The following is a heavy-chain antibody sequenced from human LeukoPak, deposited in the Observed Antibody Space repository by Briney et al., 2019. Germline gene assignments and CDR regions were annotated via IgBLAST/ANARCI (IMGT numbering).Heavy chain of an antibody. CDR1: GGSISSSTYY. Sequence: PSETLSLTCTVSGGSISSSTYYWAWVRQPPGKGLEWIASIYYSGTTYYNPSLKSRVTISVDTSRNQFSLKLSSVTAADTAVYYCARGGHLYDFWSGEFFFILPQHWGQGTLVTVSS. V-gene: IGHV4-39*07. CDR2: IYYSGTT. D-gene: IGHD3-3*01. J-gene: IGHJ1*01. CDR3: ARGGHLYDFWSGEFFFILPQH.